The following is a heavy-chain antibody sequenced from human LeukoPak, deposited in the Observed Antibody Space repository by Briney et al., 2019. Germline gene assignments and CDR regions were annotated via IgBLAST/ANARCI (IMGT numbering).Heavy chain of an antibody. CDR2: IYNIGTT. CDR3: SRWYCTSTSCYYDY. J-gene: IGHJ4*02. D-gene: IGHD2-2*01. Sequence: GGSLRLSCAASGFTVSNNYLSWVGQAPGKGREGASIIYNIGTTYYTDSVKGRFTISRDNSKNTLYLQMNSLRAEDTAVYYCSRWYCTSTSCYYDYWGQGTLVTVSS. CDR1: GFTVSNNY. V-gene: IGHV3-53*01.